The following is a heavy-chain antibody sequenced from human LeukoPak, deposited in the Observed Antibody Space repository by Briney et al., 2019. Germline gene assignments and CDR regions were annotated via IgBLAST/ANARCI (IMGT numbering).Heavy chain of an antibody. CDR3: ARDQGYDFWSGYYNYYYYYGMDV. CDR2: ISYDGSNK. V-gene: IGHV3-30-3*01. CDR1: GFTFSSYA. Sequence: GGSLRLSCAAYGFTFSSYAMHWVRQAPGKGLEWVAVISYDGSNKYYADSVKGRFTISRDNSKNTLYLQMNSLRAEDTAVYYCARDQGYDFWSGYYNYYYYYGMDVWGQGTTVTVSS. D-gene: IGHD3-3*01. J-gene: IGHJ6*02.